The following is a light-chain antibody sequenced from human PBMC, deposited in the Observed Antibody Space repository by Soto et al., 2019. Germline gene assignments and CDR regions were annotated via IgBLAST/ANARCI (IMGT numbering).Light chain of an antibody. CDR3: SSYTSSSTLVV. Sequence: QSALPQPASVSGSPGQSITISGTGTSSEVGGYNYVSWYQQHPGKAPKLLIYDVSNRPSGVSNRFSGSKSGNTASLPISGLQAEDEADYYCSSYTSSSTLVVFGGGTKLTVL. CDR1: SSEVGGYNY. V-gene: IGLV2-14*01. CDR2: DVS. J-gene: IGLJ2*01.